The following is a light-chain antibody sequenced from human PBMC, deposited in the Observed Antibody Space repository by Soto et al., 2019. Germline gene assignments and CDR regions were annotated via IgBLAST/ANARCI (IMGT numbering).Light chain of an antibody. CDR3: QQNNRWPRT. CDR2: SAS. V-gene: IGKV3-15*01. CDR1: QSMSSW. J-gene: IGKJ1*01. Sequence: EILMTQSPDTLSVSPGDRATITCRASQSMSSWLAWYQQQPGAAPRVLIYSASSIASGIPARFSGSGSGTEFTLTISSLQSEDFAVYYCQQNNRWPRTFGQGTKVDIK.